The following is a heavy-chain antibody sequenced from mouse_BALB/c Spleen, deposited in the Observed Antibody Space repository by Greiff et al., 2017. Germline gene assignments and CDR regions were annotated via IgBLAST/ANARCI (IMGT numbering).Heavy chain of an antibody. Sequence: EVHLVESGGGLVQPGGSRKLSCAASGFTFSSFGMHWVRQAPEKGLEWVAYISSGSSTIYYADTVKGRFTISRDNPKNTLLLQMTSLRSEDTAMYYCARWSGLYGYDAWFAYWGQGTLVTVSA. CDR1: GFTFSSFG. CDR2: ISSGSSTI. CDR3: ARWSGLYGYDAWFAY. D-gene: IGHD2-2*01. J-gene: IGHJ3*01. V-gene: IGHV5-17*02.